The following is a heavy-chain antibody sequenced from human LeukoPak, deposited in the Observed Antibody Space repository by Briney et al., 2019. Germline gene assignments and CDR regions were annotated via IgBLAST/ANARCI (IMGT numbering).Heavy chain of an antibody. D-gene: IGHD3-22*01. CDR3: ARLQGGRSGYYPFDY. J-gene: IGHJ4*02. CDR2: IYNSGSA. Sequence: PSQTLSLTCTVSGGSISSGDYYWSWIRQPPGKGLEWIGYIYNSGSAYYNPSLKSRVTISVDTSKNQLSLKVSSVTAADTAVYYCARLQGGRSGYYPFDYWGQGTLVTVSS. V-gene: IGHV4-30-4*01. CDR1: GGSISSGDYY.